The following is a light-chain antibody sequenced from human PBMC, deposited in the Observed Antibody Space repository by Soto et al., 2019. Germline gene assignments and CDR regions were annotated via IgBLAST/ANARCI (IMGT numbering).Light chain of an antibody. J-gene: IGLJ2*01. CDR2: EVS. CDR3: CSYAGSSTFV. V-gene: IGLV2-23*02. CDR1: SSDVGSYNL. Sequence: QSALTQPASVSGSPGQSITISCTGTSSDVGSYNLVSWYQQHPGKAPKLMIYEVSKRPSGVSNRFSGSKSGNTASLTISGLQAEDEADYYCCSYAGSSTFVFGGGTTLTVL.